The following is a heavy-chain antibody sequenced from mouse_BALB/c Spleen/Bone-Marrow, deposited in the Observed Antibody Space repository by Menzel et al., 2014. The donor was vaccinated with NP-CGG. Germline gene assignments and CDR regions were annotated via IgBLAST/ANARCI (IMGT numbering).Heavy chain of an antibody. CDR2: INPGSGST. D-gene: IGHD2-3*01. V-gene: IGHV1-54*01. CDR1: GYAFTDYL. J-gene: IGHJ2*01. Sequence: VQLQQSGAELVRPGISVKVSCKASGYAFTDYLMEWLKQRPGQGLEWIGVINPGSGSTNYSEKFKDKATLTADKSSSTAYMQLSSLTSDDSAVYFCARYDGYFDYWGQGTILTVSS. CDR3: ARYDGYFDY.